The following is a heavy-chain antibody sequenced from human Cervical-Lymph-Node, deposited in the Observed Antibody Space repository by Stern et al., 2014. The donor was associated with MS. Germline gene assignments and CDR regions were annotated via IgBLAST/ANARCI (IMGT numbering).Heavy chain of an antibody. CDR1: GFSFSRYA. CDR2: IWYDGSNP. CDR3: ASAYSSSHYYFDY. Sequence: QVQLVQSGGGVVQPGRSLRLSCAASGFSFSRYAMHWVRQAPGKGLEWAALIWYDGSNPYYADSVTGRFPISRDNFKNTLYLQMNSLRAEDTAVYYCASAYSSSHYYFDYWGQGTLVTVSS. J-gene: IGHJ4*02. D-gene: IGHD6-13*01. V-gene: IGHV3-33*01.